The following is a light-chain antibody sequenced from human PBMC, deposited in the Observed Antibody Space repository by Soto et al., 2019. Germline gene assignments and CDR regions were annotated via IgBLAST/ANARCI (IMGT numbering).Light chain of an antibody. V-gene: IGKV3-15*01. CDR3: QQYNNWPPIT. Sequence: EIVMTQSPATLSVSPGERATLSCRASQSVSSNLAWHQQKPGQAPRLLIYGASTRATGIPARFSGSGSGTEFTLTISSLQSEDFAVYSCQQYNNWPPITFGQGTRLEIK. J-gene: IGKJ5*01. CDR1: QSVSSN. CDR2: GAS.